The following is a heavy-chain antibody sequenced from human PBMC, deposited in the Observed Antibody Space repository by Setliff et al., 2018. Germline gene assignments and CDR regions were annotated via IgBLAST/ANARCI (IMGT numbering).Heavy chain of an antibody. Sequence: SETLSLTCTVSGGSISSGSYYWSWIRQPPGKGLEWIGYIYYSGSTYYNPSLKSRVTISVDTSKNQFSLKLSSVTAADTAVHYCAEGGVGATNVYYFDYWGQGTLVTVSS. CDR3: AEGGVGATNVYYFDY. J-gene: IGHJ4*02. V-gene: IGHV4-39*01. D-gene: IGHD1-26*01. CDR2: IYYSGST. CDR1: GGSISSGSYY.